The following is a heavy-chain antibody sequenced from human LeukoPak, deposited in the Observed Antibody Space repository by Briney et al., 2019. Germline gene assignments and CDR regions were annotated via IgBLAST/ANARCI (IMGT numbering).Heavy chain of an antibody. CDR3: AARISTVTTYPFDY. Sequence: SETLSLTCTVSGGSISSSSYYWGWIRQPPGKGLEWIGYIYHSGSTYYDPSLKSRVTISVDRSKNQFSLKLSSVTAADTAVYYCAARISTVTTYPFDYWGQGTLVTVSS. CDR2: IYHSGST. CDR1: GGSISSSSYY. D-gene: IGHD4-17*01. V-gene: IGHV4-39*07. J-gene: IGHJ4*02.